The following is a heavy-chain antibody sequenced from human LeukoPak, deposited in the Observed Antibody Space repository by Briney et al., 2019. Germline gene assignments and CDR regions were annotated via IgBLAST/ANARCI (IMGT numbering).Heavy chain of an antibody. CDR3: ARERDSSPEGAFDI. V-gene: IGHV1-18*04. CDR2: ISAYNGNT. Sequence: ASVKVSCKASGYTFTSYGISWVRQAPGQGLEWMGWISAYNGNTNYAQKLQGRVTMTTDTSTSTAYMELRSLRSDDTAVYYCARERDSSPEGAFDIWGQGTMVTVSS. J-gene: IGHJ3*02. D-gene: IGHD3-22*01. CDR1: GYTFTSYG.